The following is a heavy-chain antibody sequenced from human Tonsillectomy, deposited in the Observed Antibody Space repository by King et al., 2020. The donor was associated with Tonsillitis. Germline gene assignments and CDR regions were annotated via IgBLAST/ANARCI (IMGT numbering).Heavy chain of an antibody. V-gene: IGHV1-18*01. CDR3: ARVWDGMDV. CDR2: ISAYNGNT. J-gene: IGHJ6*02. CDR1: GYTFTYYG. Sequence: QLVQSGAEVKKPGASVKVSCKASGYTFTYYGISWVRQAPGQGLEWMGWISAYNGNTNSAQKLQGRVTITTDTSTSTAYMERRSLRSDDTAVYYCARVWDGMDVGGHGTTVTVTS. D-gene: IGHD3-16*01.